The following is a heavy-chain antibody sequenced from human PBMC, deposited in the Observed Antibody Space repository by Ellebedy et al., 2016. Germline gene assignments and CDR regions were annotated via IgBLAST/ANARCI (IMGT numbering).Heavy chain of an antibody. D-gene: IGHD3-22*01. CDR3: ARVEGGGDYYDSSYLGY. CDR2: IYTSGST. Sequence: SETLSLTXTVSGGSISSYYWSWIRQPAGKGLEWIGRIYTSGSTNYNPSLKSRVTMSVDTSKNQFSLKLSSVTAADTAVYYCARVEGGGDYYDSSYLGYWGQGTLVTVSS. J-gene: IGHJ4*02. CDR1: GGSISSYY. V-gene: IGHV4-4*07.